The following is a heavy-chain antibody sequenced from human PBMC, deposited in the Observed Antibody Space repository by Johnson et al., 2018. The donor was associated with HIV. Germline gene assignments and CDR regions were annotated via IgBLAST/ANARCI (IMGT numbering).Heavy chain of an antibody. V-gene: IGHV3-53*01. CDR1: GFTVSSYY. J-gene: IGHJ3*01. Sequence: VQLVESGGGLIQPGGSLRLSCAASGFTVSSYYMSWVRQAPGKGLEWVSVIYSGGSTYYADSVKGRFTISRDISKNTLFLQMNSLRAEDTAVYYCTTTSSSGYTNSYAFDVWGQGTMVTVSS. CDR2: IYSGGST. CDR3: TTTSSSGYTNSYAFDV. D-gene: IGHD6-6*01.